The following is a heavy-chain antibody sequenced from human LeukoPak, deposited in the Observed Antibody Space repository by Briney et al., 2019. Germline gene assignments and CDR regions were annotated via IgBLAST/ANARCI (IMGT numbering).Heavy chain of an antibody. CDR1: GGSISSGSYY. CDR3: ARRRRGYSGYDRGMDY. V-gene: IGHV4-39*07. CDR2: INHSGST. J-gene: IGHJ4*02. D-gene: IGHD5-12*01. Sequence: SQTLSLTCTVSGGSISSGSYYWSWLRQPPGKGLEWIGEINHSGSTNYNPSLKSRVTISVDTSKNQFSLKLSSVTAADTAVYYCARRRRGYSGYDRGMDYWGQGTLVTVSS.